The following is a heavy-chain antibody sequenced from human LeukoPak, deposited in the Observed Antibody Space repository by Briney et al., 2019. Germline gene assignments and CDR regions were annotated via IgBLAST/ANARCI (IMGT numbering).Heavy chain of an antibody. CDR2: IYTSGST. D-gene: IGHD2-15*01. Sequence: SETLSLTCAVYGGSFSGYYWSWIRQPAGKGLEWIGRIYTSGSTNYNPSLKSRVTMSVDTSKNQFSLKLSSVTAADTAVYYCARENCSGGSCYLNWGQGTLVTVSS. J-gene: IGHJ4*02. V-gene: IGHV4-4*07. CDR1: GGSFSGYY. CDR3: ARENCSGGSCYLN.